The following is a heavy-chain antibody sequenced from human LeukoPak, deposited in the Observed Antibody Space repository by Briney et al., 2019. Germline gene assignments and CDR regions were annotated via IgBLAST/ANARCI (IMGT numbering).Heavy chain of an antibody. D-gene: IGHD3-22*01. V-gene: IGHV3-23*01. CDR2: ISGSGGSA. CDR1: GFTFSSYA. CDR3: AKDPYDSSGPNDDY. Sequence: GGSLRLSCAASGFTFSSYAMSWVRQAPGKGLEGVSAISGSGGSAYYADSVKGRFTISRDNPKNTLYLQMNSLRAEDTAVYYCAKDPYDSSGPNDDYWGQGTLVTVAS. J-gene: IGHJ4*02.